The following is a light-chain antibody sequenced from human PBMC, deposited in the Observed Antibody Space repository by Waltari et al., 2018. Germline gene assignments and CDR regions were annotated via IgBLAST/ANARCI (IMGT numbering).Light chain of an antibody. CDR3: ASRDPTANAVV. CDR1: SPRTYL. V-gene: IGLV3-19*01. CDR2: STD. Sequence: SSELTQDPAVSVALGQTAWITSQGDSPRTYLADRYQQRPGQAPILVPFSTDDRPSGIPDRFSGSSSRDTASLTITGTQAEDEADYYCASRDPTANAVVFGGGTKLTVL. J-gene: IGLJ2*01.